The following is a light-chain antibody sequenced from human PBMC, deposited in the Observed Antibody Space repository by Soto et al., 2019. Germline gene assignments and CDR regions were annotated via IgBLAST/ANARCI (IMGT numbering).Light chain of an antibody. V-gene: IGLV1-40*01. Sequence: QPVLTQPPSVSGAPGQRVTISCTGSSSNIGATYGVHWYQQVPGTAPKLLIYGSTNRPSGVPDRFSGSKSGTSASLAITGLQAEDEADYYCQSYDSSLSGVLFGGGTKVTVL. CDR2: GST. J-gene: IGLJ2*01. CDR3: QSYDSSLSGVL. CDR1: SSNIGATYG.